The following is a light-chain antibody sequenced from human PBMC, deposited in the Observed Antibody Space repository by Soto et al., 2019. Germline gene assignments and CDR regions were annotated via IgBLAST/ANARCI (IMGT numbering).Light chain of an antibody. V-gene: IGKV3-20*01. Sequence: EIVLTQSPGTLSLSPGERATLSCRASQSVSTNYLACYQQKPGRAPRLLIYGASSRVTGIPGRFSGSGSGTDFTLTISRLEPEDFAVYYCQQYGSSPSITFGQGTRLEIK. CDR3: QQYGSSPSIT. CDR1: QSVSTNY. J-gene: IGKJ5*01. CDR2: GAS.